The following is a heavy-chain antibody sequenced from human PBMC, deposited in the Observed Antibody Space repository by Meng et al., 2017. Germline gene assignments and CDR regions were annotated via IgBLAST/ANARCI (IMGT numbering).Heavy chain of an antibody. Sequence: ASVKVSCKASGYTFTSYYMHWVRQAPGQGLEWMGIINPSGGSTSYAQKFQGRVTMTGDTSTSTVYMELSSLRSEDTAVYYCARVGLDAEYFQHWGQGTLVTVSS. CDR2: INPSGGST. CDR1: GYTFTSYY. D-gene: IGHD3-16*01. J-gene: IGHJ1*01. V-gene: IGHV1-46*01. CDR3: ARVGLDAEYFQH.